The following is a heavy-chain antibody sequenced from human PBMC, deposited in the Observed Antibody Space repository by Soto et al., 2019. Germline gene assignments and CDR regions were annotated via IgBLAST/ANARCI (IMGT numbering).Heavy chain of an antibody. Sequence: LSLTCAVYGGSFSGYYWSWIRQPPGKGLEWIGEINHSGSTNYNPSLKSRVTISVDTSKNQFSLKLSSVTAADTAVYYCARGVPYYGSGSYYDYWGQGTLVTVSS. V-gene: IGHV4-34*01. CDR1: GGSFSGYY. J-gene: IGHJ4*02. CDR3: ARGVPYYGSGSYYDY. D-gene: IGHD3-10*01. CDR2: INHSGST.